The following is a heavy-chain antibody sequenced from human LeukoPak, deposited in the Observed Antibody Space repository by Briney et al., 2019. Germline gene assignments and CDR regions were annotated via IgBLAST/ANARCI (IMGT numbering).Heavy chain of an antibody. Sequence: SETLSLTCTVSGDFSIHYWTWIRQPAGKGLDWIGRISTTGSTNYNPSLKSRVTISVDTSKNQFSLKLSSVTAADTAVYYCAREGASYGDYKDDAFDIWGQGTMVTVSS. V-gene: IGHV4-4*07. CDR1: GDFSIHY. J-gene: IGHJ3*02. CDR3: AREGASYGDYKDDAFDI. CDR2: ISTTGST. D-gene: IGHD4-17*01.